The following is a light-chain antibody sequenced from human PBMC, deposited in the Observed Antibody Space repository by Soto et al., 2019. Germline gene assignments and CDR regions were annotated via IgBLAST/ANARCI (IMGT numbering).Light chain of an antibody. CDR3: SSYTSDSTHVP. CDR2: DVN. V-gene: IGLV2-14*03. CDR1: SSDVGGFNY. Sequence: QSVLTQPACVSRSPGQSITISCTGTSSDVGGFNYVSWYQQHPGKAPKLMIYDVNDRPSGVSDRFSGSKSGNTASLTISGLQAEDEAYYFCSSYTSDSTHVPFGGGTKLTVL. J-gene: IGLJ2*01.